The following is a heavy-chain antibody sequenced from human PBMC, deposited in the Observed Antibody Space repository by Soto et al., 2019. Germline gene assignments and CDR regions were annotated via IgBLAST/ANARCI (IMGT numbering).Heavy chain of an antibody. D-gene: IGHD3-3*01. V-gene: IGHV4-31*03. J-gene: IGHJ5*02. CDR2: IYYSGSS. CDR1: GGSISGDYY. CDR3: ARGAPWSGLFDP. Sequence: NPSETLSLTCSVSGGSISGDYYWSWIRQSPEKGLEWIGYIYYSGSSYSNPALQSRLSMSLDTSKNQFSLKLSSVTAADTAVYYCARGAPWSGLFDPWGQGTLVTVSS.